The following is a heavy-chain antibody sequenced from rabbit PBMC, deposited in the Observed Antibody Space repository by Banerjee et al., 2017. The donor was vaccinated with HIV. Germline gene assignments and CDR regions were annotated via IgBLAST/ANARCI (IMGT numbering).Heavy chain of an antibody. D-gene: IGHD4-2*01. CDR3: ARDAGYGGVGYAGAFDP. CDR2: IYGGSSGNT. Sequence: QEQLVEYGGDLVQPGASLTLTCKASGFTLSSYYMCWVRQAPGKGLEWIACIYGGSSGNTHYASWAKGRFTISKTSSTTVTLQMTSLTAADTATYFCARDAGYGGVGYAGAFDPWGQGTLVTVS. J-gene: IGHJ2*01. V-gene: IGHV1S45*01. CDR1: GFTLSSYY.